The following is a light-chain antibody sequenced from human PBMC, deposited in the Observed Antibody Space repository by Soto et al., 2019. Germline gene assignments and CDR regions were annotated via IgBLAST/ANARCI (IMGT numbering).Light chain of an antibody. Sequence: DIVLTQSPATLSLSPGERATLSCRASQSVSRYLAWYQQKPGQAPRLLIYDTSNRATGIPARFSGSGSGTDFTLTISSLEPEDFAVYYCQQRSNSPLTFGGGTKVVNK. CDR1: QSVSRY. J-gene: IGKJ4*01. CDR3: QQRSNSPLT. CDR2: DTS. V-gene: IGKV3-11*01.